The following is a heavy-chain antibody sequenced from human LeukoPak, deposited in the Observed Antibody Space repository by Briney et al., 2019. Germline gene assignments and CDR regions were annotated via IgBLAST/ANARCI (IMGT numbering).Heavy chain of an antibody. CDR2: IKQDGSDK. J-gene: IGHJ4*02. Sequence: GGSLRLSCAASGFTFSSYWMSWVRQAPGKGLEWVANIKQDGSDKYYVDSVKGRFTISRDNTKNSLYLQMNSLRAEDTAVYYCARSLGYCSAGSCFPFDYWGQGTLVTVSS. D-gene: IGHD2-15*01. V-gene: IGHV3-7*05. CDR1: GFTFSSYW. CDR3: ARSLGYCSAGSCFPFDY.